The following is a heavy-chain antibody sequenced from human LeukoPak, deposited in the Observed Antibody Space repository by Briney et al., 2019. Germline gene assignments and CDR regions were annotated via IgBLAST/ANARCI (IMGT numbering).Heavy chain of an antibody. CDR2: IGYSDSTK. Sequence: PGGSLRLSCAASGFTFSDYYMTWIRQAPGKGLEWISYIGYSDSTKAYADTVKGRFTISRDNAKNSLYLQMDSLRAEDTAVYYCARDKIEPGLYLDYWGHGTLVTVSS. J-gene: IGHJ4*01. V-gene: IGHV3-11*04. CDR3: ARDKIEPGLYLDY. CDR1: GFTFSDYY. D-gene: IGHD3-22*01.